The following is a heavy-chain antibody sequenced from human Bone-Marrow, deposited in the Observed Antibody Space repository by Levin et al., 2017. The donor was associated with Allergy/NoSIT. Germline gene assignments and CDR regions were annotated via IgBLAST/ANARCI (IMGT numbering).Heavy chain of an antibody. V-gene: IGHV4-39*01. J-gene: IGHJ4*01. Sequence: SETLSLTCTVSDDSINNTNYCWAWIRQPPGKGLEWIGSICNSGTTYYSPSLKSRVTLSVETSKNQFSLKLSSMTSAYTAVYFCARPSTTIRGIIITNFDYWGHGTLVTVSS. CDR1: DDSINNTNYC. CDR2: ICNSGTT. D-gene: IGHD3-10*01. CDR3: ARPSTTIRGIIITNFDY.